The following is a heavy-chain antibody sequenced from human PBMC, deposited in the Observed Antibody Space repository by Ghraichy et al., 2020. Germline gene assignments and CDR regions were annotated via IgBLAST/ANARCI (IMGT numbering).Heavy chain of an antibody. D-gene: IGHD2-2*02. J-gene: IGHJ5*02. Sequence: GESLNISCAASGFTFSSYAMSWVRQAPGKGLEWVSVISGSGGNTYSADSVKGRFTISRDNSKNTLYLQMNRLRAEDTAVYYCAKTPLEYQLLYVWYDPWGQGTLVTVSS. CDR3: AKTPLEYQLLYVWYDP. CDR1: GFTFSSYA. V-gene: IGHV3-23*01. CDR2: ISGSGGNT.